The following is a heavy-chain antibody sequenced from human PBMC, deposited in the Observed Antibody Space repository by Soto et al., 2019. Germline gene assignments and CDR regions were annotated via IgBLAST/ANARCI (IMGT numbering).Heavy chain of an antibody. CDR2: IYHSGST. Sequence: SETLSLTCAVSGGSISSSNWWSWVRQPPGKGLEWIGEIYHSGSTNSNPSLKSRVTISVNKSKNQFSLKLRSVTAADTAVYYWARNLDATHYYYYYGMDVWGQGTTVTVSS. D-gene: IGHD2-15*01. J-gene: IGHJ6*02. V-gene: IGHV4-4*02. CDR3: ARNLDATHYYYYYGMDV. CDR1: GGSISSSNW.